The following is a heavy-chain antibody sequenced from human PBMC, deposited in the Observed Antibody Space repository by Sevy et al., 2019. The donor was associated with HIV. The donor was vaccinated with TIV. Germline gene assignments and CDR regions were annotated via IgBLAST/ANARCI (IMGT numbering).Heavy chain of an antibody. V-gene: IGHV3-21*01. CDR2: ISSSSSYI. CDR3: AGDRSLHYSGDDPRFEY. J-gene: IGHJ4*02. D-gene: IGHD5-12*01. CDR1: GFTFSSYS. Sequence: GGSLRLYCAASGFTFSSYSMNWVRQAPGKGLEWVSSISSSSSYIYYADSVKGRFTISIDNAKNSLYLQMNSLRAEDTPVYYLAGDRSLHYSGDDPRFEYWVKGTRFTVS.